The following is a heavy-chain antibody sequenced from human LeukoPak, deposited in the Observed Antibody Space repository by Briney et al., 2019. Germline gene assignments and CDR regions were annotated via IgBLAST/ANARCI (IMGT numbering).Heavy chain of an antibody. V-gene: IGHV1-69*05. CDR2: IIPIFGTA. CDR3: ARGFDYDILTGYPQFYFDY. Sequence: SVKVSCKASGGTFSSYAISWVRQAPGQGLEWMGGIIPIFGTANYAQKFQGRVTITTDESTSTAYMELSSLRSEDTAVYYCARGFDYDILTGYPQFYFDYWGQGTLVTVSS. CDR1: GGTFSSYA. J-gene: IGHJ4*02. D-gene: IGHD3-9*01.